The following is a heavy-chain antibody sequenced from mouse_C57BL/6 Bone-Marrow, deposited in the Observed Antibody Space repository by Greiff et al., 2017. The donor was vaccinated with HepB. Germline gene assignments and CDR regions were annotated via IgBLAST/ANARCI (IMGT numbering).Heavy chain of an antibody. CDR1: GYTFTSYW. CDR3: ARGGPAWFAY. V-gene: IGHV1-52*01. Sequence: QVQLKQPGAELVRPGSSVKLSCKASGYTFTSYWMHWVKQRPIQGLEWIGNIDPSDSETHYNQKFKDKATLTVDKSSSTAYMQLSSLTSEDSAVYYCARGGPAWFAYWGQGTLVTVSA. J-gene: IGHJ3*01. CDR2: IDPSDSET.